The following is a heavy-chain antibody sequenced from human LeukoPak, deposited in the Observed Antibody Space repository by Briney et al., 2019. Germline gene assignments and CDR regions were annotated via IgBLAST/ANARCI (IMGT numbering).Heavy chain of an antibody. Sequence: SETLSLTCTVSGGSISSGGYYWSWIRQHPGKGLEWIGYIYCSGSTYYNPSLKSRVTISVDTSKNQFSLKLSSVTAADTAVYYCARERHNYFDYWGQGTLVTVSS. CDR2: IYCSGST. V-gene: IGHV4-31*03. CDR1: GGSISSGGYY. J-gene: IGHJ4*02. CDR3: ARERHNYFDY.